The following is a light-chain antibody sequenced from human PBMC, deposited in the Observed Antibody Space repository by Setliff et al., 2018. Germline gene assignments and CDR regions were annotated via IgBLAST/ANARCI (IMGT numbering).Light chain of an antibody. CDR2: EVS. CDR3: SSYAGSNNFPYV. CDR1: SSDVGGYNY. J-gene: IGLJ1*01. Sequence: QSALTQPPSASGSPGQSVTISCTGTSSDVGGYNYVSWYQQHPGKAPKLMLYEVSKRPSGVPDRFSGSKSGNTASLTVSGLQAEDEADYYCSSYAGSNNFPYVFGTGTKVT. V-gene: IGLV2-8*01.